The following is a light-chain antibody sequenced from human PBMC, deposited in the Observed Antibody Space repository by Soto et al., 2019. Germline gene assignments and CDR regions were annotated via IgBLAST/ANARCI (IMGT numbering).Light chain of an antibody. CDR2: GAS. Sequence: EIVMTQSPATLSLSLGERVTFSCRASQSVTRNLAWYQHKPGQAPRLLISGASTGAAAIPARFSGSGSGTEFTLTINSLQSEDYAIYYCQQYDQWPVTFGGGTKVDIK. CDR1: QSVTRN. V-gene: IGKV3-15*01. CDR3: QQYDQWPVT. J-gene: IGKJ4*01.